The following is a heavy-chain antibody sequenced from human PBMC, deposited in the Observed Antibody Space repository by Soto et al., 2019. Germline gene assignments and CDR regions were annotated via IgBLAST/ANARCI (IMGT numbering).Heavy chain of an antibody. CDR2: ISYDGSSK. CDR3: AKESDAFDI. J-gene: IGHJ3*02. CDR1: GFTFSSYA. V-gene: IGHV3-30*18. Sequence: QAQLVESGGGVVQPGRSLRLSCAGSGFTFSSYAMHWVRQAPGKGLEWVAFISYDGSSKYYGDSVKGRFTISRDNSKNTVYLQMNSLRADDTAVYYCAKESDAFDIWGQGTMVTVSS.